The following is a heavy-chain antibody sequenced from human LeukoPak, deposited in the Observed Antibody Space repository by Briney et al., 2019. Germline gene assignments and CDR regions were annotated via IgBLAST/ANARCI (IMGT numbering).Heavy chain of an antibody. J-gene: IGHJ4*02. CDR1: GFTFSSYA. V-gene: IGHV3-23*01. CDR2: ISGSGGST. Sequence: PGGSLRLSCAASGFTFSSYAMSWVRQAPGKGLEWVSAISGSGGSTYYADSVKGRFTISRDNSKNTLYLQMNSLRAEDTAVYYCAKVRPPLANCGGDCYSPFDYWGQGTLVTVPS. D-gene: IGHD2-21*01. CDR3: AKVRPPLANCGGDCYSPFDY.